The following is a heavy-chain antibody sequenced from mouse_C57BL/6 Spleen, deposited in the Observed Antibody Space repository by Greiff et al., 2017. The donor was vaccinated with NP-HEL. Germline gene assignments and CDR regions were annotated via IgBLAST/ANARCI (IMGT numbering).Heavy chain of an antibody. CDR3: ARLVTTVVDAMDY. CDR2: INPNNGGT. CDR1: GYTFTDYY. Sequence: EVQLQQSGPELVKPGASVKISCKASGYTFTDYYMNWVKQSHGKSLEWIGDINPNNGGTSYNQKFKGKATLTVDKSSSTAYMELRSLTSEDSAVYYCARLVTTVVDAMDYWGQGTSVTVSS. D-gene: IGHD1-1*01. V-gene: IGHV1-26*01. J-gene: IGHJ4*01.